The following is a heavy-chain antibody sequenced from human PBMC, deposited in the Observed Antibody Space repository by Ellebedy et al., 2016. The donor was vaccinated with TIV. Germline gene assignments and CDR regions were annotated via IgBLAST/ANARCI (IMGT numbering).Heavy chain of an antibody. D-gene: IGHD6-13*01. CDR3: ARATGYSSSWRSKYFDY. CDR1: GFTFSSYA. CDR2: ISYDGSNK. Sequence: GGSLRLXXAASGFTFSSYAMHWVRQAPGKGLEWVAVISYDGSNKYYADSVKGRFTISRDNSKNTLYLQMNSLRAEDTAVYYCARATGYSSSWRSKYFDYWGQGTLVTVSS. V-gene: IGHV3-30-3*01. J-gene: IGHJ4*02.